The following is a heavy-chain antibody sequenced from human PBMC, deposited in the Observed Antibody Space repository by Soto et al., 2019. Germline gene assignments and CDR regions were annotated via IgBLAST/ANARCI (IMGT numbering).Heavy chain of an antibody. V-gene: IGHV1-18*01. CDR1: GYTFTSYG. Sequence: ASVKVSCKASGYTFTSYGISWVRQAPGQGLEWMGWISAYNGNTNYAQKLQGRVTMTTDTSTSTAYMELRSLRSDDTAVYYCARDLSIVGIFGVVIIHYFDYWGQGTLVTVSS. D-gene: IGHD3-3*01. J-gene: IGHJ4*02. CDR3: ARDLSIVGIFGVVIIHYFDY. CDR2: ISAYNGNT.